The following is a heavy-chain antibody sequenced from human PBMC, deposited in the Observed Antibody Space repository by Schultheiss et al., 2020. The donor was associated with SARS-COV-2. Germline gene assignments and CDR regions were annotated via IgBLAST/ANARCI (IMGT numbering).Heavy chain of an antibody. J-gene: IGHJ4*02. CDR1: GGSISSGGYY. D-gene: IGHD6-13*01. CDR3: ARHLSVAAAGVDY. CDR2: IYYSGST. V-gene: IGHV4-61*08. Sequence: SETLSLTCTVSGGSISSGGYYWSWIRQPPGKGLEWIGYIYYSGSTNYNPSLKSRVTISVDTSKNQFSLKLSSVTAADTAVYYCARHLSVAAAGVDYWGQGTLVTVSS.